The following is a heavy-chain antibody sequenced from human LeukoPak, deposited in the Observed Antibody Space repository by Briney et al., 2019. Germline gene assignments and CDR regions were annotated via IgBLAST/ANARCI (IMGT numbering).Heavy chain of an antibody. CDR3: ARAPTGGRWGGSCHLEPPDY. CDR1: GFTFSSYD. Sequence: GGSLRLSCAASGFTFSSYDMHWVRQATGKGLEWVSAIGTAGDTYYPGSVKGRFTISRENAKNSSYLQMNSLRAGNTPVYYFARAPTGGRWGGSCHLEPPDYWGQGTLVTVSS. D-gene: IGHD2-15*01. CDR2: IGTAGDT. V-gene: IGHV3-13*01. J-gene: IGHJ4*02.